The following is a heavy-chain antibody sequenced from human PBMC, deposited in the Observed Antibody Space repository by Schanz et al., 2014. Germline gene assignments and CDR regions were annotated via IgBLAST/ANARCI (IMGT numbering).Heavy chain of an antibody. Sequence: QVQVEQSGSELKKPVASVKVSCKASGYTFTSYGVSWVRQAPGQGLEWMGWISANNGNTNKAQKFQGRVTMTTDTSPSTVYMGLRSLTSDDSAVYYCARDRDQWDGNYLDYWGQGTLVTVSS. CDR2: ISANNGNT. CDR1: GYTFTSYG. CDR3: ARDRDQWDGNYLDY. J-gene: IGHJ4*02. V-gene: IGHV1-18*04. D-gene: IGHD1-26*01.